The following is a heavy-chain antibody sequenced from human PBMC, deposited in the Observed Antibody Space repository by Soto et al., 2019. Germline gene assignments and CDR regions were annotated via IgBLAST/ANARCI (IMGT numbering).Heavy chain of an antibody. D-gene: IGHD2-15*01. Sequence: QVQLVQSGAEVKKPGSSVKVSCKASGGTFSSYAISWVRQAPGQGLEWMGGIIPIFGTANYAQKFQGRVTITADESTSTAYMELSSLRSEDTAVYYCARNGVGCSGGSCYIYYYYGMDVCGQGTTVTVSS. CDR1: GGTFSSYA. J-gene: IGHJ6*02. CDR2: IIPIFGTA. V-gene: IGHV1-69*01. CDR3: ARNGVGCSGGSCYIYYYYGMDV.